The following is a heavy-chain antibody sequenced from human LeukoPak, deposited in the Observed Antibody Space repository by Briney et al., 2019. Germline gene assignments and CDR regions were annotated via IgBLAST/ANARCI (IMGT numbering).Heavy chain of an antibody. J-gene: IGHJ4*02. D-gene: IGHD1-1*01. V-gene: IGHV3-23*01. CDR3: AKGQELDDGVFDS. CDR2: IRSKGETV. Sequence: GGSLRLSCAASGFTFSRIAMSWVRQAPGKGLEWVSAIRSKGETVYNADSVKGRFTISRDNSRQTLFLQMSSLRVEDTATYYCAKGQELDDGVFDSWGQGTLVTVSS. CDR1: GFTFSRIA.